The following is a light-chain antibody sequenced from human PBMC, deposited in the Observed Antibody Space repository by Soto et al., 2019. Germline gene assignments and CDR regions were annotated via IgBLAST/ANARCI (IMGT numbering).Light chain of an antibody. Sequence: ESMLTQSPGTLSLSPGERATISCRASQSVSHRYLAWYQQKSGQAPRLLIYGASIRATSIPARFSSSGSGTDFTLTISRLEPEHFAVYYCHQFESSPPSFTFGQETKLEI. CDR2: GAS. V-gene: IGKV3-20*01. CDR1: QSVSHRY. CDR3: HQFESSPPSFT. J-gene: IGKJ2*01.